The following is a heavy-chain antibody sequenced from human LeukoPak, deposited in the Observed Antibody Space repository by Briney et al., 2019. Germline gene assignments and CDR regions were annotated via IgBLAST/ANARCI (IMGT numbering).Heavy chain of an antibody. CDR2: INPNSGGT. Sequence: ASVKPCRKPAVYTFTGYYMHWVRQAPGHGLEWMGWINPNSGGTNYAQKFQGRVTMTRDTSISTAYMELSRLRSEDTAVYYCARGYYYDSMPPPFDPWGQGTLVTVSS. D-gene: IGHD3-22*01. CDR3: ARGYYYDSMPPPFDP. V-gene: IGHV1-2*02. CDR1: VYTFTGYY. J-gene: IGHJ5*02.